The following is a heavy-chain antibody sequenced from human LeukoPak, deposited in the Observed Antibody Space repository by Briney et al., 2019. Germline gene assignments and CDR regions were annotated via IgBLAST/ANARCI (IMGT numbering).Heavy chain of an antibody. D-gene: IGHD3-10*01. Sequence: ASVKVSCKSSGYTFTGYYMHWVRQAPGQGLEWMGWINPKSGGTNYAQKFQGRVTMTRDTSIRTAYMELSRLRSDDTAMYYCARYYIEGRCFDYWGQGTLVTVSS. V-gene: IGHV1-2*02. CDR1: GYTFTGYY. CDR2: INPKSGGT. CDR3: ARYYIEGRCFDY. J-gene: IGHJ4*02.